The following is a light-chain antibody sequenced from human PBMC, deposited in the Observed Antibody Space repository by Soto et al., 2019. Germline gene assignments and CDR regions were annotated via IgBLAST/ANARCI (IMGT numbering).Light chain of an antibody. J-gene: IGKJ2*03. V-gene: IGKV3-20*01. Sequence: DIVLTQFPGTLSLSPGERAALSCRATQRVTNNNLAWYQQKPGQAPRLLIYGASSRATGNPDRFSGSGSGTDFTLTVSRLEPEDFAVYWCQQYGSSPYSFGQGTKLEIK. CDR1: QRVTNNN. CDR3: QQYGSSPYS. CDR2: GAS.